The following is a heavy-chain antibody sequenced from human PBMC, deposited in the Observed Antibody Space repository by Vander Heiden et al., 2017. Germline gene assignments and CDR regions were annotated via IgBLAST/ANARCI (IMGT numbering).Heavy chain of an antibody. J-gene: IGHJ6*02. CDR2: ISTSASTI. V-gene: IGHV3-11*01. Sequence: QVQLVESGGTLVKPGGSLRLSCAASGFPFSYYSMNWIRQAPGKGLEWVSYISTSASTIYYADSVKGRFTISRDNAKNSLYLQMNSLRAEDTAVYYCARDLSNYHNSYYYYGMDVWGQGTTVTVSS. D-gene: IGHD4-4*01. CDR3: ARDLSNYHNSYYYYGMDV. CDR1: GFPFSYYS.